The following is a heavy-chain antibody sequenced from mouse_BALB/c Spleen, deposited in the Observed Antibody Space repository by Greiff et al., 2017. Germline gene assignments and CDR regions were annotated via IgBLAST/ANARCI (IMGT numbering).Heavy chain of an antibody. J-gene: IGHJ4*01. V-gene: IGHV1-7*01. CDR2: INPSTGYT. D-gene: IGHD2-14*01. CDR1: GYTFTSYW. Sequence: VQLQESGAELAKPGASVKMSCKASGYTFTSYWMHWVKQRPGQGLEWIGYINPSTGYTEYNQKFKDKATLTADKSSSTAYMQLSSLTSEDSAVYYCARGEVRGYAMDYWGQGTSVTVSS. CDR3: ARGEVRGYAMDY.